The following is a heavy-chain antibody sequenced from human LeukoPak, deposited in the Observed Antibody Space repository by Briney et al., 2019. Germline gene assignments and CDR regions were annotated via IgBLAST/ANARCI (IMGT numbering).Heavy chain of an antibody. CDR3: ARGAVDIVATIKVAFDI. Sequence: KPSETLSLTCTVSGGSISGYYWSWIRQPPGKGLEWIGYIFYSGSTNYNPSLKSRVTISVDTSKNQFSLKLSSVTAADTAVYYCARGAVDIVATIKVAFDIWGQGTMVTVSS. CDR1: GGSISGYY. D-gene: IGHD5-12*01. V-gene: IGHV4-59*12. J-gene: IGHJ3*02. CDR2: IFYSGST.